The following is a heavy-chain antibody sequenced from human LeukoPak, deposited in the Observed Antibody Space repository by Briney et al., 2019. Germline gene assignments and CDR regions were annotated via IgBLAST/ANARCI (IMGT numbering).Heavy chain of an antibody. J-gene: IGHJ4*02. CDR2: IYYTGST. Sequence: WGTLSPTWRVSGPSISGGKYYWGGLRQPPGKGLEWIGSIYYTGSTYDNPSLKSRVTISVDTSKNQFSLKLSSVTAADTAVYYCARRGGSGRAFDYWGQGTLVTVSS. D-gene: IGHD1-26*01. CDR3: ARRGGSGRAFDY. V-gene: IGHV4-39*01. CDR1: GPSISGGKYY.